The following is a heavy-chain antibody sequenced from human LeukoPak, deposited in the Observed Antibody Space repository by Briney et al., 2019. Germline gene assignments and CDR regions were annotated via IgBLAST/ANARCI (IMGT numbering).Heavy chain of an antibody. V-gene: IGHV1-69*05. J-gene: IGHJ6*03. D-gene: IGHD3-9*01. CDR2: IIPIFGTA. CDR3: ARDHYDILTGSRDYYYHMDV. Sequence: GASVKVSCKASGGTFSSYAISWVRQAPGQGLEWMGGIIPIFGTANYAQKFQGRVTITTDESTSTAYMELSSLRSEDTAVYYCARDHYDILTGSRDYYYHMDVWGKGTTVTVSS. CDR1: GGTFSSYA.